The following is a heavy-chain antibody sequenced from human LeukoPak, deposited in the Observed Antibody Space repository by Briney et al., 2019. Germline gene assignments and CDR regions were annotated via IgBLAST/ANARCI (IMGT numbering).Heavy chain of an antibody. Sequence: PSETLSLTCTVSGGSISSYYWSWIRQPPGKGLGWIGYIYYSGSTNYNPSLKSRVTISVDTSKNQFSLKLSSVTAADTAVYYCARGTTTVTTANWFDPWGQGTLVTVSS. CDR3: ARGTTTVTTANWFDP. CDR1: GGSISSYY. V-gene: IGHV4-59*01. CDR2: IYYSGST. J-gene: IGHJ5*02. D-gene: IGHD4-17*01.